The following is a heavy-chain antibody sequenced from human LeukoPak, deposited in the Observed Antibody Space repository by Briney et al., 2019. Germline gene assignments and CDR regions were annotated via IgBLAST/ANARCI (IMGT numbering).Heavy chain of an antibody. J-gene: IGHJ6*03. CDR2: ISAYNGNT. CDR1: GYTFTSYG. CDR3: ARVIAAAGTLPSRPYYCYYMDV. D-gene: IGHD6-13*01. V-gene: IGHV1-18*01. Sequence: ASVKLSRKASGYTFTSYGISRVRQAPGQGREWMGWISAYNGNTNYAQKLQGRVTMTTDTSTSTTYMELRSLRSDDTAVYYCARVIAAAGTLPSRPYYCYYMDVWGKGTTVTISS.